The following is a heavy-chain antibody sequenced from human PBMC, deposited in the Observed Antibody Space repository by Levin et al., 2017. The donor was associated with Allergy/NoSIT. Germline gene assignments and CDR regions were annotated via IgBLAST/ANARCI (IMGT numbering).Heavy chain of an antibody. D-gene: IGHD6-19*01. J-gene: IGHJ5*02. V-gene: IGHV4-59*01. CDR1: GGSISSYH. CDR3: AGEPSRGSSGWAWFDP. CDR2: IYYSGST. Sequence: PSETLSLTCTVSGGSISSYHWSWIRQPPGKGLEWIGYIYYSGSTNYNPSLKSRVTISVDASKNQFSLKLSSVTAADTAVYYCAGEPSRGSSGWAWFDPWGQGTLVTVSS.